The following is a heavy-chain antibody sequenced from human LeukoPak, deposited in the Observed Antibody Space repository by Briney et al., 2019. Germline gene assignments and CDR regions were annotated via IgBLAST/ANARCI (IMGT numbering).Heavy chain of an antibody. CDR3: ASGRQLGY. Sequence: QPGGSLSLSCAASGFTFSNYWMSWVRQAPGKGLEWVANIKEDGSEKYYVDSVKGRCTISRDNARNSLYLQMNSLRAEDTAVYYCASGRQLGYWGQGTLVTVSS. CDR2: IKEDGSEK. V-gene: IGHV3-7*01. J-gene: IGHJ4*02. D-gene: IGHD6-13*01. CDR1: GFTFSNYW.